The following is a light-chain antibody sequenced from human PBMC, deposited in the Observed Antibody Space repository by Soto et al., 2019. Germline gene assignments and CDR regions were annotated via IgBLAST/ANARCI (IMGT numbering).Light chain of an antibody. CDR3: QQRSNWIT. Sequence: EIVLTQSPATLSLSPGERATLSCRASQSVSSSYLAWYQQKPGQAPRLLIYGASNRATGIPARFSGSGSGTDFTLTISSLEPEDFAVYYCQQRSNWITFGQGTRLEIK. V-gene: IGKV3-11*01. CDR2: GAS. CDR1: QSVSSSY. J-gene: IGKJ5*01.